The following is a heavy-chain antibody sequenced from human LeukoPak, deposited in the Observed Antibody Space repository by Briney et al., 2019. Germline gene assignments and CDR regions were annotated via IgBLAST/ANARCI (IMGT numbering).Heavy chain of an antibody. V-gene: IGHV3-30*18. Sequence: GGSLRLSCAASGFTFSSYGMHWVRQAPGKGLEWVAVISYDGSNKYYADSVKGRFTTSRDNSKNTLYLQMNSLRAEDTAVYYCAKDVPRYSDWYFQHWGQGTLVTVSS. CDR1: GFTFSSYG. J-gene: IGHJ1*01. D-gene: IGHD6-13*01. CDR2: ISYDGSNK. CDR3: AKDVPRYSDWYFQH.